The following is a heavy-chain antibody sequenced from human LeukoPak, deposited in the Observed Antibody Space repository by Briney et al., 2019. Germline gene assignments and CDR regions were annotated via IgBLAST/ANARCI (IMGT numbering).Heavy chain of an antibody. CDR2: INPNSGGT. D-gene: IGHD6-19*01. Sequence: GASVKVSCKASGYTFTGYYMHWVRQAPRQGIEWMGWINPNSGGTNYAQKFQGRVTMTRDTSISTAYMELSRLRTDDTAVYYCARSSGWYGFDYWGQGTLVTVS. J-gene: IGHJ4*02. CDR1: GYTFTGYY. CDR3: ARSSGWYGFDY. V-gene: IGHV1-2*02.